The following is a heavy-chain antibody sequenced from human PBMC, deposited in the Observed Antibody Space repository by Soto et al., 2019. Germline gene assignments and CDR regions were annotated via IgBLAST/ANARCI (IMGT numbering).Heavy chain of an antibody. J-gene: IGHJ4*02. CDR3: AREDDSSGYYSRALDY. CDR1: GGSISSGGYY. D-gene: IGHD3-22*01. Sequence: PSETLSLTCTVSGGSISSGGYYWSWIRQHPGKGLEWIGYIYYSGSTYYNPSLKSRVTISVDTSKNQFSLKLSSVTAADTAVYYCAREDDSSGYYSRALDYWGQGTLVTVSS. CDR2: IYYSGST. V-gene: IGHV4-31*03.